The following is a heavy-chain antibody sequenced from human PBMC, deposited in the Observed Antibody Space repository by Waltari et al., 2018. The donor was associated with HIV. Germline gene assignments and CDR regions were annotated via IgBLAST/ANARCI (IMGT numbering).Heavy chain of an antibody. CDR3: ARALTRGLWDS. J-gene: IGHJ4*02. D-gene: IGHD2-2*01. Sequence: VQLVESGGGLIQPGGSLRLSCAASGFIVSDNYMSWVRQAPGKRPEWVSVVYLGGSTDYADSVRGRFTTSRDESKNMLYLQMNSLRAEDTAVYYCARALTRGLWDSWGQGTLVSVSS. CDR2: VYLGGST. V-gene: IGHV3-53*01. CDR1: GFIVSDNY.